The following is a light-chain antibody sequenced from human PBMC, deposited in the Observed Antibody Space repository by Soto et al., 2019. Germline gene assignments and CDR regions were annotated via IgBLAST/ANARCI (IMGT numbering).Light chain of an antibody. CDR1: QSVSSS. J-gene: IGKJ1*01. CDR3: QQYGSSFWT. Sequence: EIVLTQSPGTLSLSPGERATPSCRASQSVSSSLAWFQQKPGQAPRLLIFGASSRATDIPDRFSGSGSGTDFTLTISTLEPEDFAVYYCQQYGSSFWTFGQGTKV. CDR2: GAS. V-gene: IGKV3-20*01.